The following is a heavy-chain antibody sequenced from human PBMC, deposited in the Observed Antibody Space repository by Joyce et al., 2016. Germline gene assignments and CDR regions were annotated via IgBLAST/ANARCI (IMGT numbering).Heavy chain of an antibody. CDR1: GSTFTSYH. D-gene: IGHD3-3*01. CDR3: AREPPRVFDGAVTAAHGFDI. CDR2: IIPSGGST. J-gene: IGHJ3*02. Sequence: QVQLVQSGAEVKKPGASVKVSCKASGSTFTSYHIHWVRQAPGQGLEWMGIIIPSGGSTNYAQKFQGRLTMTRDTSTGTVYMELSSLRSEDTAVYYCAREPPRVFDGAVTAAHGFDIWGQGTMVIVSS. V-gene: IGHV1-46*01.